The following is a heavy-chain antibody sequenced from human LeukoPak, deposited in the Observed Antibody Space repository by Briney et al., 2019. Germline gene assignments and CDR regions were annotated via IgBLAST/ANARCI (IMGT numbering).Heavy chain of an antibody. D-gene: IGHD1-26*01. CDR1: GGTFSSYA. J-gene: IGHJ4*02. V-gene: IGHV1-69*04. CDR2: IIPILGIA. CDR3: LAESGIDY. Sequence: SVTVSCKASGGTFSSYAISWVRQAPGQGLEWMGRIIPILGIANYAQKFQGRVTITADKSTSTAYMELSSLRSEDTAVYYCLAESGIDYWGQGTLVTVSS.